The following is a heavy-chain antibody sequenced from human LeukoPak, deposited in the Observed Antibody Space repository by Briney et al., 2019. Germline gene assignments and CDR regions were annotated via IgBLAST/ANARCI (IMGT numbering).Heavy chain of an antibody. CDR1: GFTFSSYS. CDR3: ARDYDFWSGYADY. J-gene: IGHJ4*02. V-gene: IGHV3-21*01. CDR2: ISSSSSYI. Sequence: GGSLRLSCAASGFTFSSYSMNWVRQAPGKGLEWVSSISSSSSYIYYADSVKGRFTISRDSAKNSLYLQMNSLRAEDTAVYYCARDYDFWSGYADYWGQGTLVTVSS. D-gene: IGHD3-3*01.